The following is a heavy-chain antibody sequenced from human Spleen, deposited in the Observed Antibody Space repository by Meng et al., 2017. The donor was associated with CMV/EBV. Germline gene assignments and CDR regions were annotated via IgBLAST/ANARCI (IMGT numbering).Heavy chain of an antibody. CDR3: VRVIVPAATSPWFDP. D-gene: IGHD2-2*01. V-gene: IGHV1-2*02. J-gene: IGHJ5*02. CDR2: INPNIGGT. Sequence: ASVKVSCKASGYTFTGYYVHWVRQAPGQGPEWMGWINPNIGGTKYAQKFQGRVTLTRDVSITTAYLELSRLRSDDTAVYYCVRVIVPAATSPWFDPWGQGTLVTVSS. CDR1: GYTFTGYY.